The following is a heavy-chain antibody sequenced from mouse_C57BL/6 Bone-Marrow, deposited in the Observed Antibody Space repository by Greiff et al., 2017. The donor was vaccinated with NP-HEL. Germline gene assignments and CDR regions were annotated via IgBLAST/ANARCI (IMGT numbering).Heavy chain of an antibody. V-gene: IGHV1-50*01. CDR1: GYTFTSYW. CDR2: IDPSDSYT. Sequence: QVQLQQPGAELVKPGASVKLSCKASGYTFTSYWMQWVKQRPGQGLEWIGEIDPSDSYTNYNQKFKGKATLTVDTSSSTAYMQLSSLTSEDSSVYYCARKEPTGGMDYWGQGTSVTVSS. CDR3: ARKEPTGGMDY. J-gene: IGHJ4*01. D-gene: IGHD6-5*01.